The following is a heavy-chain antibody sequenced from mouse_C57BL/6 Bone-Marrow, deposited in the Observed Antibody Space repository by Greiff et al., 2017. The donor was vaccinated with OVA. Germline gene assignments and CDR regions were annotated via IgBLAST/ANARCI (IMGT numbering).Heavy chain of an antibody. D-gene: IGHD2-2*01. CDR3: ARSGYDY. CDR2: ISNGGGST. J-gene: IGHJ2*01. V-gene: IGHV5-12*01. Sequence: EVKLMESGGGLVQPGGSLKLSCAASGFTFSDYYMYWVRQTPEKRLEWVAYISNGGGSTYYPDTVKGRVTISRDNAKNTLYLQMSRLKSEDTAMYYCARSGYDYWGQGTTLTVSS. CDR1: GFTFSDYY.